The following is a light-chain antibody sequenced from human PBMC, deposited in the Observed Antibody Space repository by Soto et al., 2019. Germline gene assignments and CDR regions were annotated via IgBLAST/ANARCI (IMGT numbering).Light chain of an antibody. Sequence: DIEMTQSPSTLSVSLGERATLSCRASHTVISSLAWYQQKPGQAPRLLISGASTWAAGIPARFSGSGSGTEFTLTITSLQSEDFAVYYCLQYNTCPRTFGQGTKVDIK. CDR1: HTVISS. CDR2: GAS. V-gene: IGKV3-15*01. CDR3: LQYNTCPRT. J-gene: IGKJ1*01.